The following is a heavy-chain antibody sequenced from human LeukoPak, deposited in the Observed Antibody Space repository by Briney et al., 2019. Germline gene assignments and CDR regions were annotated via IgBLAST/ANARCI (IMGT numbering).Heavy chain of an antibody. Sequence: GGSLRLSCAASGFTVSSNYMSWVRQAPGKGLEWVSVIYSGGSTYYADSVKGRFTISRDNSKNTLYLQVNSLRAEDTAVYYCARDFYRWGSARYFDYWGQGTLVTVSS. CDR1: GFTVSSNY. V-gene: IGHV3-53*01. D-gene: IGHD2/OR15-2a*01. CDR3: ARDFYRWGSARYFDY. J-gene: IGHJ4*02. CDR2: IYSGGST.